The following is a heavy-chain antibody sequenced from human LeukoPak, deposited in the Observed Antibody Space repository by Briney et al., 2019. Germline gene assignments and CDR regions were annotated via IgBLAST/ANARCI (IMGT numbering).Heavy chain of an antibody. CDR3: AKDREGLSSGYDLEYFDY. Sequence: GGSLRLSCAASGFTFSSYWMSWVRQAPGKGLEWAANIKQDGSEKYYVDSVKGRFTISRDNAKNSQYLQMNSLRAEDTAVYYCAKDREGLSSGYDLEYFDYWGQGTLVTLSS. CDR2: IKQDGSEK. D-gene: IGHD5-12*01. J-gene: IGHJ4*02. V-gene: IGHV3-7*05. CDR1: GFTFSSYW.